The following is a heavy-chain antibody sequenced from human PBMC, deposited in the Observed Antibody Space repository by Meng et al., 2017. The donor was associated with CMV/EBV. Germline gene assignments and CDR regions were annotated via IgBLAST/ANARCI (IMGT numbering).Heavy chain of an antibody. CDR1: GSYY. Sequence: GSYYWSWIRQPPGKGLEWIGYIYYRGGTSNNPSHKSRVNISVDTSKNQFSLKLSSVTAADTAVYYCARSVPCSSTSCYKGAGWFDPWGQGTLVTVSS. D-gene: IGHD2-2*02. CDR2: IYYRGGT. CDR3: ARSVPCSSTSCYKGAGWFDP. J-gene: IGHJ5*02. V-gene: IGHV4-61*01.